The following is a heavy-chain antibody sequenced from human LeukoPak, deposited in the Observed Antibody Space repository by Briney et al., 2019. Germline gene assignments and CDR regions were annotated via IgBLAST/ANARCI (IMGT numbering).Heavy chain of an antibody. CDR1: GFTFNNYW. D-gene: IGHD2-21*02. V-gene: IGHV3-7*01. J-gene: IGHJ4*02. CDR2: IKEDGSRK. Sequence: GGSLRLSCAASGFTFNNYWMSWVRQAPGKGLEWLANIKEDGSRKYHVDSVKGRFTISRDNAKKSLFLQMNSLRAEDTAVYYCARDGVTSSVDYWGQGTLVTVSS. CDR3: ARDGVTSSVDY.